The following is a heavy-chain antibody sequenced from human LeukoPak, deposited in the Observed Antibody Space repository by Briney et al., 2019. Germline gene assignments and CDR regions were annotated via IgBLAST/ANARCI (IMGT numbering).Heavy chain of an antibody. Sequence: SETLSLTCAVYGGSFSGYYWSWIRQPPGKGLKWIGEINHSGSTNYNPSLKSRVTISLDTSKNQFFLKLSSVTAADTGVYYCARGELGTSAFDIWGQGTMVTVSS. CDR1: GGSFSGYY. J-gene: IGHJ3*02. CDR2: INHSGST. V-gene: IGHV4-34*01. CDR3: ARGELGTSAFDI. D-gene: IGHD7-27*01.